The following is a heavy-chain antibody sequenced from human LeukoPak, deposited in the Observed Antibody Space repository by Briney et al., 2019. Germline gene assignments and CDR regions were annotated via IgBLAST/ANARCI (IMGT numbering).Heavy chain of an antibody. CDR3: ARGLRWLRFDY. D-gene: IGHD5-12*01. J-gene: IGHJ4*02. V-gene: IGHV4-34*01. Sequence: SETLSLTCAVYGGSFSGYYWSWIRQPPGKGLEWIGEINHSGSTNYNPSLKSRVTISVDTSKYQFSLKLSSVTAADTAVYYCARGLRWLRFDYWGQGTLVTVSS. CDR2: INHSGST. CDR1: GGSFSGYY.